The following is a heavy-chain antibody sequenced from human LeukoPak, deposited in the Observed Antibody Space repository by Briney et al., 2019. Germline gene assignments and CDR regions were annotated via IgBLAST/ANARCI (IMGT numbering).Heavy chain of an antibody. CDR2: IKTKTDGGTT. J-gene: IGHJ4*02. Sequence: GGSLRLSCAASGFTFSSYSMNWVRQAPGKGLEWVGRIKTKTDGGTTDYAAPVKDRFTISRDDSKNSLYLQMNSLKTEDTAVYYCTASYYDSSGYRVWGQGTLVTVSS. D-gene: IGHD3-22*01. V-gene: IGHV3-15*01. CDR1: GFTFSSYS. CDR3: TASYYDSSGYRV.